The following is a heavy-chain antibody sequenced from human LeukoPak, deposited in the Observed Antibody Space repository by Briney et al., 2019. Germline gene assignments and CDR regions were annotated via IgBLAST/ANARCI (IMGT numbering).Heavy chain of an antibody. D-gene: IGHD2-2*01. J-gene: IGHJ4*02. Sequence: GGSLRLSCAASGFTFSSYSMNWVRQAPGKGLEWVSSISSSSSYIYYADSVKGRFTISRDNAKNSLYPQMNSLRAEDTAVDYCARVRSAVVVPAATDYWGQGTLVTVSS. CDR2: ISSSSSYI. V-gene: IGHV3-21*01. CDR1: GFTFSSYS. CDR3: ARVRSAVVVPAATDY.